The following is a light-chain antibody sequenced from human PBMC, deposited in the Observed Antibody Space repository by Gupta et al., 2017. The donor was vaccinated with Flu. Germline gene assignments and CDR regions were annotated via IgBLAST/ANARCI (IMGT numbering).Light chain of an antibody. Sequence: QSALTQPASVSGSPGQSLPLSCTGPSSDLGDYNYVSWYQQHPGKAPKLMIYEVNNRPSGVSNRFSGSKSGNTASLTISGLQAEDEADYYCSSSTTSSTWVFGGGTKVTVL. J-gene: IGLJ3*02. CDR2: EVN. CDR1: SSDLGDYNY. V-gene: IGLV2-14*01. CDR3: SSSTTSSTWV.